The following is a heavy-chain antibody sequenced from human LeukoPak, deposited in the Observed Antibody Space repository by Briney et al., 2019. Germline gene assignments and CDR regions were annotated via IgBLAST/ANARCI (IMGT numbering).Heavy chain of an antibody. Sequence: ASVKVSCKVSGNTFTDLSMNWVRQAPGQGLEWMGWISTYNGNTNYAQKIQGRVTMTTDTSTSTAYMELRSLRSDDTAVYYCARDPSVVVTAPNGWFDPWGQGSLVTVSS. CDR3: ARDPSVVVTAPNGWFDP. CDR2: ISTYNGNT. CDR1: GNTFTDLS. V-gene: IGHV1-18*01. J-gene: IGHJ5*02. D-gene: IGHD2-21*02.